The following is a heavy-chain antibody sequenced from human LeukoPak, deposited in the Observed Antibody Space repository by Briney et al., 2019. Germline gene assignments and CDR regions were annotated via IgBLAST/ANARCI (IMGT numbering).Heavy chain of an antibody. CDR1: GFTFSSYS. D-gene: IGHD1-1*01. CDR3: ARDQNNWNEKDY. J-gene: IGHJ4*02. Sequence: GGSLRLSCAASGFTFSSYSMNWVRQAPGKGLEWVSSISSSSSYIYYADSVKGRFTISRGNAKNSLYLQMNSLRAEDTAVYYCARDQNNWNEKDYWGQGTLVTVSS. V-gene: IGHV3-21*01. CDR2: ISSSSSYI.